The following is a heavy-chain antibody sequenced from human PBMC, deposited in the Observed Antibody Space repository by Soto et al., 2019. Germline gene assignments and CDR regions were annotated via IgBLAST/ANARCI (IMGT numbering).Heavy chain of an antibody. D-gene: IGHD3-10*01. CDR1: GFTFSSYS. J-gene: IGHJ6*02. CDR3: ARDPVRWFGELSNRNSYYYGMDV. Sequence: GGSLRLSCAASGFTFSSYSMNWVRQAPGKGLEWVSYISSSSSTIYYADSVKGRFTISRDNAKNSLYLQMNSLRDEDTAVYYCARDPVRWFGELSNRNSYYYGMDVWGQGTTVTVSS. CDR2: ISSSSSTI. V-gene: IGHV3-48*02.